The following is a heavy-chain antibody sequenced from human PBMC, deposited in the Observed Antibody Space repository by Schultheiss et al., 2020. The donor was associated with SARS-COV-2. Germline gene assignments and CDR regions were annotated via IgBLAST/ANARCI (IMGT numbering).Heavy chain of an antibody. CDR1: GFTFSSYW. CDR2: INTDGSRT. Sequence: GGSLRLSCTASGFTFSSYWMHWVRQAPGKGLVWVSRINTDGSRTTYADSVKGRFTISRDNAEKSLYLQMNSLRAEDTAVYYCARDLGMVRTIYYYYYGMDVWGQGTTVTVSS. D-gene: IGHD3-10*01. V-gene: IGHV3-74*01. J-gene: IGHJ6*02. CDR3: ARDLGMVRTIYYYYYGMDV.